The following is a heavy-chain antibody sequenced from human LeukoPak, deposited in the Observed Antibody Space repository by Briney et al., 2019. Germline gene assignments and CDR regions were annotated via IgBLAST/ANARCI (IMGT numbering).Heavy chain of an antibody. J-gene: IGHJ5*01. CDR3: ARDLSGLTIFGEFDP. V-gene: IGHV1-69*05. CDR1: RGTYCSYV. CDR2: IIPIFGPA. Sequence: SVNASCKAARGTYCSYVISGVRRAAGQEGEWLGGIIPIFGPANYAQRFQGRVTITTDEPTRTAYMELSSLRSDGTAVYCCARDLSGLTIFGEFDPWGQGTLVPVSS. D-gene: IGHD3-3*01.